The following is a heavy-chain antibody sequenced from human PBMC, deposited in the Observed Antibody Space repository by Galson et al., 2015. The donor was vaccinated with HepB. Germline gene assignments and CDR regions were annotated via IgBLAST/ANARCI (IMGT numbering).Heavy chain of an antibody. Sequence: SLRLSCAASGFTFSSYAMSWVRQAPGKGLEWVSAISGSGGSTYYADSVKGRFTISRDNSKNTLYLQMNSLRAEDTAVYYCAKGGEVVHGYYYMDVWGKGTTVTVSS. CDR1: GFTFSSYA. V-gene: IGHV3-23*01. CDR3: AKGGEVVHGYYYMDV. J-gene: IGHJ6*03. D-gene: IGHD2-2*01. CDR2: ISGSGGST.